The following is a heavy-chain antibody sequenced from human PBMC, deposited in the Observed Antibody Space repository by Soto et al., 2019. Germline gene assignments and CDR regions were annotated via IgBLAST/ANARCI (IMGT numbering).Heavy chain of an antibody. J-gene: IGHJ6*02. D-gene: IGHD6-13*01. Sequence: GGSLRLSCAASGFTFSSYGMHWVRQAPGKGLEWVAVISYDGSNKYYADSVKGRFTISRDNSKNTLYLQMNSLRAEDTAVYYCAKDIGAAGTGYYYGMDVWGQGTTVTVSS. V-gene: IGHV3-30*18. CDR1: GFTFSSYG. CDR3: AKDIGAAGTGYYYGMDV. CDR2: ISYDGSNK.